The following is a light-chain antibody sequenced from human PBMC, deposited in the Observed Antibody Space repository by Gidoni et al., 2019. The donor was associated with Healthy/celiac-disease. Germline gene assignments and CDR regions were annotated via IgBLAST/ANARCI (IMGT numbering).Light chain of an antibody. CDR3: LRYDNLLRT. J-gene: IGKJ3*01. CDR1: QDISNS. Sequence: DIQMTQSPSYLSASVGDRVTITCQARQDISNSSNWYQQKPGKVPQLLIYAASHLETPVPSRFTVSGSVTDFTFSLTSLQPEDIAPFYSLRYDNLLRTFGPGTRVEIK. CDR2: AAS. V-gene: IGKV1-33*01.